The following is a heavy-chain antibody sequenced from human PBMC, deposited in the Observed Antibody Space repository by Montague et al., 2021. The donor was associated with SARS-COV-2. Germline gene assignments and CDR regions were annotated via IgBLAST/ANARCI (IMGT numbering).Heavy chain of an antibody. V-gene: IGHV4-34*01. D-gene: IGHD2-2*01. CDR1: GGSFSGYY. CDR2: INHSGST. CDR3: ARARQDVVVPALGIGAYYYYYYMDV. J-gene: IGHJ6*03. Sequence: TLSLTCAVYGGSFSGYYWSWIRQPPGKGLEWIGEINHSGSTNYNPSLKSRVTISVDTSKNQFSLKLSSVTAADTAVYYCARARQDVVVPALGIGAYYYYYYMDVWGKGTTVTVSS.